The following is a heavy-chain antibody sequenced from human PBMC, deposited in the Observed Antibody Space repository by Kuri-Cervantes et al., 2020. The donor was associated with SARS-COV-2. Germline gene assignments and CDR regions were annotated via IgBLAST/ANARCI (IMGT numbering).Heavy chain of an antibody. V-gene: IGHV3-23*01. J-gene: IGHJ3*02. CDR1: GFTSSSYA. Sequence: GGSLRLSCAASGFTSSSYAMSWVRQAPGKGLEWVSAISGSGGSTYYADSVKGRFTISRDNSKNTLYLQMNSLRAEDTAVYYCAFSPNFVVVSPYAFDIWGQGTMVTVSS. CDR2: ISGSGGST. D-gene: IGHD2-2*01. CDR3: AFSPNFVVVSPYAFDI.